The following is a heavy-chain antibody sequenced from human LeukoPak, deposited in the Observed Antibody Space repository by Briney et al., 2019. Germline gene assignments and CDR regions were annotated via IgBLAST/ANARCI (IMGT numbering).Heavy chain of an antibody. Sequence: GGSLRLSCAASGFPFSSYNLNWVRQAPGKGLEWVSSISSGSYIYYADSVKGRFTISRDNAKNSVYLQMSSLRAEDTAVYYCARGYCSGGSCYSGSYYWGQGTLVTVSS. CDR3: ARGYCSGGSCYSGSYY. CDR2: ISSGSYI. D-gene: IGHD2-15*01. V-gene: IGHV3-21*01. CDR1: GFPFSSYN. J-gene: IGHJ4*02.